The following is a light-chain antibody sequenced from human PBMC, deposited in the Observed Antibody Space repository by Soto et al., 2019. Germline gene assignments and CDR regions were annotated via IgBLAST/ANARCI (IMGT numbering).Light chain of an antibody. J-gene: IGKJ5*01. CDR2: AAS. V-gene: IGKV1-8*01. CDR1: QGISSY. Sequence: AIRMTQSPSSFSASTGDRVTITCRASQGISSYLAWYQQRQGKAPKLLIYAASTLQSVVPSSFSGSGSRTDYTLTISSLQFEDFVVYYCQQYSNWPPITFGQGTRLEIK. CDR3: QQYSNWPPIT.